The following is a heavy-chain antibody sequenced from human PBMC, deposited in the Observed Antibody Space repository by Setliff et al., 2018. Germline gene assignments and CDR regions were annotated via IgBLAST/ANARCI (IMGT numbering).Heavy chain of an antibody. D-gene: IGHD3-3*01. Sequence: GGSLRLSCAASGFTFSTYSLIWVRQAPGTGLEWVSSISPSSSHIYYADSAEGRFTISRDNSKNTLYLQMNSLRAEDTAVYYCARAPQYSNFWYALSWFDPWGQGTLVTVSS. CDR1: GFTFSTYS. J-gene: IGHJ5*02. CDR2: ISPSSSHI. V-gene: IGHV3-21*01. CDR3: ARAPQYSNFWYALSWFDP.